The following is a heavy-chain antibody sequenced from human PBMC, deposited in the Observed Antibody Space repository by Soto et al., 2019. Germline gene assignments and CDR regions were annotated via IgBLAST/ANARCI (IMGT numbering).Heavy chain of an antibody. V-gene: IGHV3-9*01. CDR2: ITWNSGTI. Sequence: LSCTASGFTFDDYAMHWVRQTPGKGLEWVSGITWNSGTIGYAGSVKGRFTISRDNGKNSLYLQMNSLRPEDTALYYCAKDHYGLAIYGMDVWGQGTTVTV. CDR1: GFTFDDYA. J-gene: IGHJ6*02. D-gene: IGHD3-10*01. CDR3: AKDHYGLAIYGMDV.